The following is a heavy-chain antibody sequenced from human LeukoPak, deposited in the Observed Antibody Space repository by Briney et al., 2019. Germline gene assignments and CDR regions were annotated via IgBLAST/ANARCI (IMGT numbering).Heavy chain of an antibody. CDR1: GGSISSYY. CDR3: ARDRSIAAAGQVFDY. V-gene: IGHV4-59*01. D-gene: IGHD6-13*01. CDR2: IYYSGSSGIT. J-gene: IGHJ4*02. Sequence: PSETLSLTCTVSGGSISSYYWGWIRQPPGKGLEWIGDIYYSGSSGITNYNPSLQSRVSVSVDTSKNQFSLKLTSVTPADTAVYYCARDRSIAAAGQVFDYWGQGTLVTVSS.